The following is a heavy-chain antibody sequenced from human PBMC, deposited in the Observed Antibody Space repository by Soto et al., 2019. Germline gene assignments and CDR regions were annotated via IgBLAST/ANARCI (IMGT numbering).Heavy chain of an antibody. Sequence: PGGSLRLSCAAAGFSFSLYGMQWVRQAPGKGLEWVAVIWYDGSNKYYADSVKGRFTISRDNSKNTLYVQMNSLRAEDTAVYYCARSQYNTGYHYGIEVWGQGTTVPVS. J-gene: IGHJ6*02. D-gene: IGHD3-9*01. CDR1: GFSFSLYG. CDR3: ARSQYNTGYHYGIEV. CDR2: IWYDGSNK. V-gene: IGHV3-33*01.